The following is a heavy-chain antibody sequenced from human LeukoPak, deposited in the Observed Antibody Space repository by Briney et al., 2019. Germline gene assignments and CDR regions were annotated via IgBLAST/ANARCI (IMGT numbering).Heavy chain of an antibody. CDR2: IRYDGINK. Sequence: GGSLRLSCAASGFAFSTHGMHWVRQAPGKGLEWVAFIRYDGINKYYADSVKGRFTISRDNSKNTLSLQMNSLRTEDTAVYYCARDRDWAFDYWGQGILVTVSS. V-gene: IGHV3-30*02. D-gene: IGHD2-21*01. CDR3: ARDRDWAFDY. CDR1: GFAFSTHG. J-gene: IGHJ4*02.